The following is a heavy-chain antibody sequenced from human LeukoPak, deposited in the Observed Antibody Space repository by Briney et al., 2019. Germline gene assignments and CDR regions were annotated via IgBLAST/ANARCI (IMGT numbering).Heavy chain of an antibody. CDR2: ISAYNGNT. CDR1: GYTFTSYG. Sequence: GASVKVSCKASGYTFTSYGISWVRQAPGQGLAWMGWISAYNGNTNYAQKLQGRVTMTTDTSTSTAYMELRSLRSDDTAVYYCARDMGSYYYDSSGYYYDFDYWGQGTLVTVSS. J-gene: IGHJ4*02. CDR3: ARDMGSYYYDSSGYYYDFDY. V-gene: IGHV1-18*01. D-gene: IGHD3-22*01.